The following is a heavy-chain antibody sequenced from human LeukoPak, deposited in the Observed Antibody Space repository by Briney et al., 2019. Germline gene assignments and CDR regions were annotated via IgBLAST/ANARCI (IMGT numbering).Heavy chain of an antibody. D-gene: IGHD1-1*01. CDR1: GFTFSSYS. CDR2: ISSSSSHI. J-gene: IGHJ4*02. V-gene: IGHV3-21*04. Sequence: GGSLRLSCAASGFTFSSYSMNWVRQAPGKGLEWVSCISSSSSHIYYADSVKGRFTISRDNSKNTLYLQMNSLRAEDTAVYYCAKLVYWNGDEGYFDYWGQGTLVTVSS. CDR3: AKLVYWNGDEGYFDY.